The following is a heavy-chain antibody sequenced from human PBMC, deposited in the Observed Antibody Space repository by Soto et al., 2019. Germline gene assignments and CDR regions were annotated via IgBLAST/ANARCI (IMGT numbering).Heavy chain of an antibody. V-gene: IGHV1-69*01. CDR1: GGTFSSYA. CDR3: ARSIAARPEPYYYGMDV. D-gene: IGHD6-6*01. J-gene: IGHJ6*02. CDR2: IIPIFGIA. Sequence: QVQLVQSGAEVKKPGSSVKVSCKASGGTFSSYAISWVRQAPGQGLEWMGGIIPIFGIANYAQKFQGRVTITADESTSTAYMELSSLRSEDTAVYYCARSIAARPEPYYYGMDVWGQGTTVTVSS.